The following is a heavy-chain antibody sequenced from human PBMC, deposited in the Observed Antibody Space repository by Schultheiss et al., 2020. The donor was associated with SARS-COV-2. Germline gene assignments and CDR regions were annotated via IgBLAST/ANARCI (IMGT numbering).Heavy chain of an antibody. V-gene: IGHV4-39*07. Sequence: SETLSLTCTVSGGSISSSSYYWGWIRQPPGKGLEWIGSIYYSGSTYYNPSLKSRVTISVDTSKNQFSLKLSSVTAADTAVYYCARGRVRGVIFNWFDPWGQGTLVTVSS. J-gene: IGHJ5*02. CDR2: IYYSGST. CDR3: ARGRVRGVIFNWFDP. D-gene: IGHD3-10*01. CDR1: GGSISSSSYY.